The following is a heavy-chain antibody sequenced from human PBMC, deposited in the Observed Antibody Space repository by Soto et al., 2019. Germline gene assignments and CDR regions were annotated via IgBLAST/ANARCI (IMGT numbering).Heavy chain of an antibody. J-gene: IGHJ3*02. CDR2: IYYSGST. D-gene: IGHD2-15*01. Sequence: SETLSLTCTVSGGSISSGGYYWSWIRQHPGKGLEWIGYIYYSGSTYYNPSLKSRVTISVDTSKNQFSLKLSSVTAADTAVYYCARDCSGGSCSPPDDAFDIWGQGTMVTVSS. CDR1: GGSISSGGYY. V-gene: IGHV4-31*03. CDR3: ARDCSGGSCSPPDDAFDI.